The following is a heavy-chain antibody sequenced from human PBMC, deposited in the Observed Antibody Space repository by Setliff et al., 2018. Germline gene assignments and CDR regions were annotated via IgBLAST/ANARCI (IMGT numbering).Heavy chain of an antibody. J-gene: IGHJ3*02. CDR3: ARDGDNYYDSSGYYLNHAFDI. Sequence: SVKVSCKASGGTFSSYAISWVRQAPGQGLEWMGGIIPIFGTANYAQKFQGRVTITTDESTSTAYMELSSLRSEDTAVYYCARDGDNYYDSSGYYLNHAFDIWGQGTMVTVSS. D-gene: IGHD3-22*01. V-gene: IGHV1-69*05. CDR2: IIPIFGTA. CDR1: GGTFSSYA.